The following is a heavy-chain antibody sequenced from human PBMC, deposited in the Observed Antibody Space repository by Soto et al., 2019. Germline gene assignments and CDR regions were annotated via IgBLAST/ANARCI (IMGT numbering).Heavy chain of an antibody. Sequence: PSETLSLTCTVSGGSISSYYWSWIRQPPGKGLEWIGYIYYSGSTNYNPSLKSRVTISVDTSKNQFSLKLSSVTAADTAVYYCARDRGVVVVPAAIAPYYYYYGMDVWGQGTTVTV. CDR3: ARDRGVVVVPAAIAPYYYYYGMDV. V-gene: IGHV4-59*01. CDR1: GGSISSYY. CDR2: IYYSGST. J-gene: IGHJ6*02. D-gene: IGHD2-2*02.